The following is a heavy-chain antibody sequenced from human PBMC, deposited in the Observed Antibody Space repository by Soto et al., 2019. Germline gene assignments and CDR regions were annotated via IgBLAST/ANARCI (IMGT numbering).Heavy chain of an antibody. CDR1: GFTFSSYG. J-gene: IGHJ3*02. D-gene: IGHD4-4*01. V-gene: IGHV3-33*01. CDR2: IWYDGSNK. CDR3: ARVNNYEAFDI. Sequence: GGSLRLSCAASGFTFSSYGMHWVRQAPGKWLEWVAVIWYDGSNKYYADSVKGRFTISRDNSKNSLYLQMNSLRAEDTAVYYCARVNNYEAFDIWGQGTMVTVSS.